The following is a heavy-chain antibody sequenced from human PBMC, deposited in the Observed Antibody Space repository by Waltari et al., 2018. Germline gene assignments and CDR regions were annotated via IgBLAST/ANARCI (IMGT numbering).Heavy chain of an antibody. CDR2: ISGSGGST. CDR1: GFTFSSYA. V-gene: IGHV3-23*01. CDR3: AKVKNDILTGNPYGRGVYWYFDL. D-gene: IGHD3-9*01. J-gene: IGHJ2*01. Sequence: EVQLLESGGGLVQPGGSLRLSCAASGFTFSSYAMIWVRQAPGNGLDWVSAISGSGGSTYYADTVKGRFTISRDNSKNTLYLQMNSPRAEDTAVYYCAKVKNDILTGNPYGRGVYWYFDLWGRGTLVTVSS.